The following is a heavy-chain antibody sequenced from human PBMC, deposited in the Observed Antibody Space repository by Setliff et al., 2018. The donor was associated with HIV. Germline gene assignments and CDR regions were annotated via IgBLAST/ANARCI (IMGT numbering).Heavy chain of an antibody. V-gene: IGHV3-23*01. D-gene: IGHD3-16*02. CDR3: AKELAASVLGYLDS. CDR2: ILSTGERT. CDR1: GFTFSNYA. J-gene: IGHJ4*02. Sequence: GGSLRLSCAASGFTFSNYAMSWVHQAQGEGLEWVSAILSTGERTFYADSVKGRFTISRDNSKNTVYLQMNSLRAEDTAEYYCAKELAASVLGYLDSCGRGILVTVSS.